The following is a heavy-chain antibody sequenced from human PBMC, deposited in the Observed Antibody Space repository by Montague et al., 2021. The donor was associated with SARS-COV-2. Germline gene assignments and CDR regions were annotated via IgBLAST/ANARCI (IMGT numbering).Heavy chain of an antibody. J-gene: IGHJ5*02. D-gene: IGHD2-21*02. V-gene: IGHV4-34*01. CDR3: ARRSRVVTAIWALMTSLTSWFDP. CDR2: INHSGST. CDR1: GGSFSSCS. Sequence: SETLSLTCAVYGGSFSSCSWCWIRQPLGQGLERVGEINHSGSTNXNQSLKRRVPISVDTSKNQFSLRLSSVTAADTAVYYCARRSRVVTAIWALMTSLTSWFDPWGQGTLVTVSS.